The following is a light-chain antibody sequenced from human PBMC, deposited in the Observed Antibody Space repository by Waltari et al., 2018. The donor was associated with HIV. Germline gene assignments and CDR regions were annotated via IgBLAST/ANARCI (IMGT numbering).Light chain of an antibody. Sequence: QSVLTQPPSVSGAPGQRVTISCTGSSSNIRAGYAVHWFQQLPGTAPKLLIYADDNRPSGVPDRFSGSKSGTSASLAITGLQAEDEADYYCQSYDSSLSGSFVFGTGTKVTVL. CDR1: SSNIRAGYA. J-gene: IGLJ1*01. CDR2: ADD. V-gene: IGLV1-40*01. CDR3: QSYDSSLSGSFV.